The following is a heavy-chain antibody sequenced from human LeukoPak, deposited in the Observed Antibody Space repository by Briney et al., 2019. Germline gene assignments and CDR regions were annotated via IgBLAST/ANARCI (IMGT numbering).Heavy chain of an antibody. D-gene: IGHD4-17*01. Sequence: ASVKVSCKTSGYTFATFGVSWVRQAPGQGFEWMGWISAYNGDTDYARNFQGRVTLTTDTSTSTAYMELRSLRSDDMAVYYCARSGDGNWFDPWGQGTLVIVSS. CDR2: ISAYNGDT. J-gene: IGHJ5*02. CDR3: ARSGDGNWFDP. V-gene: IGHV1-18*03. CDR1: GYTFATFG.